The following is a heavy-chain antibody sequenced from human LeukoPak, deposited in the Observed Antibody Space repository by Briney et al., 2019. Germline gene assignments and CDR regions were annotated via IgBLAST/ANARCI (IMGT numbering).Heavy chain of an antibody. Sequence: SVKVSCKASGGTFSSYTISWVRQAPGQGLEWMRRIIPILGIANYAQKFQGRVTITADKSTSTAYMELSSLRSEDTAVYYCASSRADYYDSSGYLNFDYWGQGTLVTVSS. CDR2: IIPILGIA. CDR3: ASSRADYYDSSGYLNFDY. V-gene: IGHV1-69*02. CDR1: GGTFSSYT. D-gene: IGHD3-22*01. J-gene: IGHJ4*02.